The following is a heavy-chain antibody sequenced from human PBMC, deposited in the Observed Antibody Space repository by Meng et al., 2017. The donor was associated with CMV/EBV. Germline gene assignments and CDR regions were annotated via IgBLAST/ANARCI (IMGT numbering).Heavy chain of an antibody. CDR2: IYYSGST. CDR1: GGSISSSSYY. J-gene: IGHJ6*02. D-gene: IGHD3-3*01. CDR3: ASYLSSITIFGSYGMDV. V-gene: IGHV4-39*07. Sequence: ESLKISCTVSGGSISSSSYYWGWIRQPPGKGLEWIGSIYYSGSTYYNPSLKSRVTISVDTSKNQFSLKLSSVTAADTAVYYCASYLSSITIFGSYGMDVWGQGTTVTVSS.